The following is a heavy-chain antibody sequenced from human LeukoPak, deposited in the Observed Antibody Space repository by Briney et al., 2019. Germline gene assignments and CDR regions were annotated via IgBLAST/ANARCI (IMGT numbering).Heavy chain of an antibody. J-gene: IGHJ6*03. CDR1: GGTFSSYA. V-gene: IGHV1-69*13. CDR3: AREIIPYYDSSGYYALSYYYMDV. Sequence: ASVKVSCKASGGTFSSYAISWVRQAPGQGLEWMGGIIPIFGTANYAQKFQGRVTITADESTSTAYMELSSLRSEDTAVYYCAREIIPYYDSSGYYALSYYYMDVWGKGTTVTISS. CDR2: IIPIFGTA. D-gene: IGHD3-22*01.